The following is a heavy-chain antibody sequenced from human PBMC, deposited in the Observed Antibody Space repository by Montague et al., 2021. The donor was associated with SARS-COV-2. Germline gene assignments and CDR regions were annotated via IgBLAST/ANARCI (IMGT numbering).Heavy chain of an antibody. V-gene: IGHV3-23*01. D-gene: IGHD2-15*01. CDR2: IGGSGDT. CDR3: AKEMGHGRPFDY. Sequence: SLRLPCAASGFTSGFIFRKVAMSWVRQAPGKGLEWVSAIGGSGDTYYADSVKGRFAISRDNSKNTLYLQMNSLRADDTAVYYCAKEMGHGRPFDYWGQGALVTVSS. CDR1: GFTSGFIFRKVA. J-gene: IGHJ4*02.